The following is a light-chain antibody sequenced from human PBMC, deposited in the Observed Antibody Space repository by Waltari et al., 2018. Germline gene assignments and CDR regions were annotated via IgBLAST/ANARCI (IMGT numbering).Light chain of an antibody. J-gene: IGKJ3*01. CDR2: GAS. CDR3: QQYNNWPPLFT. Sequence: EIVMTQSPATLSVSPGERATLSCRASQSVSSNLAWYQQKPGQAPRLLIYGASTRATGIPARFSGSGSGTEFTLTISSLQSEDFAVYYCQQYNNWPPLFTFGPGTKVDFK. V-gene: IGKV3-15*01. CDR1: QSVSSN.